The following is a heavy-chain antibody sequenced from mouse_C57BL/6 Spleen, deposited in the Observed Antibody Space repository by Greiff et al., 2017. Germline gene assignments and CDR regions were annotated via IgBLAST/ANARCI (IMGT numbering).Heavy chain of an antibody. V-gene: IGHV1-66*01. D-gene: IGHD2-4*01. Sequence: QVQLKQSGPELVKPGASVKISCKASGYSFTSYYIHWVKQRPGQGLEWIGWIYPGSGNTKYNEKFKGKATLTADTSSSTACMQLSSLTSEDSAVYYCARSSLYYDYESAMGYWGQGTSATVSS. CDR1: GYSFTSYY. J-gene: IGHJ4*01. CDR3: ARSSLYYDYESAMGY. CDR2: IYPGSGNT.